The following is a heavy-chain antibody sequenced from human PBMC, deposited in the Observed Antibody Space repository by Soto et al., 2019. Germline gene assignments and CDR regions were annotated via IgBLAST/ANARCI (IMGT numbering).Heavy chain of an antibody. J-gene: IGHJ3*01. CDR2: VSPHNDNR. D-gene: IGHD1-1*01. CDR3: EREKYLHTRTAFDV. CDR1: GYRFTSDA. Sequence: QAQLVQSAAALKRPGASVRLSCKASGYRFTSDAIVWVRQAPGQGLEWMGWVSPHNDNRNDAQKFRDRVTMTTDTSTSTAHTELRSLRPDDTAVYYCEREKYLHTRTAFDVRGQGTMVSV. V-gene: IGHV1-18*04.